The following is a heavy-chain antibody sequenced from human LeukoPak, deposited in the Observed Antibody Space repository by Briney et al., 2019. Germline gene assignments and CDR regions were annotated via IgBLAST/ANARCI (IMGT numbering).Heavy chain of an antibody. Sequence: AGGSLRLSCAASGFTFSSYAMSWVRQAPGKGLEWVSAISGSGGSTYYADSVKGRFTISRDNSKNTLYLQMNSLRAEDTAVYYCAKGVGYDILTGYYSYASDYWGQGTLVTVSS. CDR2: ISGSGGST. CDR3: AKGVGYDILTGYYSYASDY. CDR1: GFTFSSYA. J-gene: IGHJ4*02. V-gene: IGHV3-23*01. D-gene: IGHD3-9*01.